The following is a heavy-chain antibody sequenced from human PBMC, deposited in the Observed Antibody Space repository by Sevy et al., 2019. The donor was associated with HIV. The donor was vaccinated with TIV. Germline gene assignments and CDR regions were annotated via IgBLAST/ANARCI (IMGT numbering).Heavy chain of an antibody. CDR1: GGSISSGGYY. J-gene: IGHJ5*02. CDR3: ARWPYCSSTSCRTAGWFDP. Sequence: SETLSLTCTVSGGSISSGGYYWSWIRQHPGKGLEWIGCIYYSGSTYYNPSLKSRVTISVDTSKNQFSLKLSSVTAADTAVYYCARWPYCSSTSCRTAGWFDPWGQGTLVTVSS. CDR2: IYYSGST. V-gene: IGHV4-31*03. D-gene: IGHD2-2*01.